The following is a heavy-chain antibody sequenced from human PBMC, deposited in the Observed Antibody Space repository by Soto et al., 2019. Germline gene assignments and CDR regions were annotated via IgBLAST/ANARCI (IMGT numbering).Heavy chain of an antibody. CDR2: IIGSGGTT. J-gene: IGHJ4*02. CDR1: GFTFSSYA. V-gene: IGHV3-23*01. CDR3: AKFFAETGRSSGWHWSFRY. D-gene: IGHD6-25*01. Sequence: EVQLLESGGGLVQPGRSLRLSCAASGFTFSSYAMSWVRHDPGKGLEWVTAIIGSGGTTDYADSVKGRFIITRGNSENTLFLQMNSLRADDTAVYYCAKFFAETGRSSGWHWSFRYWGQGTLVTVSS.